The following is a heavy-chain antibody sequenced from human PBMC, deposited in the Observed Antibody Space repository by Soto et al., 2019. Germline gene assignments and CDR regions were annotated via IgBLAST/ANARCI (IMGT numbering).Heavy chain of an antibody. CDR2: INSDGSST. V-gene: IGHV3-74*01. CDR3: ARDNYYDFWSGYRTLTYYYYYGMDV. D-gene: IGHD3-3*01. Sequence: HPGGSLRLSCSASGFTFSSYAMHWVRQAPGKGLVWVSRINSDGSSTSYADSVKGRFTISRDNAKNTLYLQMNSLRAEDTAVYYCARDNYYDFWSGYRTLTYYYYYGMDVWGQGTTVTVSS. CDR1: GFTFSSYA. J-gene: IGHJ6*02.